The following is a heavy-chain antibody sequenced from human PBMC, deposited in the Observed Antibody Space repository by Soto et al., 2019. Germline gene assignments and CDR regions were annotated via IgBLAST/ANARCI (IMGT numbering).Heavy chain of an antibody. J-gene: IGHJ4*02. D-gene: IGHD4-17*01. CDR3: ARSTNDYGDRH. V-gene: IGHV1-8*01. CDR1: GYTFTSYD. Sequence: QVQLVQSGAEVKKPGASVKVSCKASGYTFTSYDINWVRQATGQGLEWMGWMNPNSGNTGYAQKFQGKVSLTRNTSLSPAYLQLSTLRSEDPAVYYCARSTNDYGDRHWGQGALVTVSS. CDR2: MNPNSGNT.